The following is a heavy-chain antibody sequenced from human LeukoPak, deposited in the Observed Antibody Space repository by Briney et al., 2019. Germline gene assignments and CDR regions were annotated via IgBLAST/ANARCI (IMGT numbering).Heavy chain of an antibody. D-gene: IGHD6-19*01. J-gene: IGHJ2*01. CDR2: INPNSGGT. Sequence: GASVTVSCKASGYTFTGYYMHWVRQAPGQGLEWMGWINPNSGGTNYAQKFQGRVTMTRDTSISTAYMELSRLRSDDAAVYYCARVLQQWLPGDWYFDLWGRGTLVTVSS. V-gene: IGHV1-2*02. CDR1: GYTFTGYY. CDR3: ARVLQQWLPGDWYFDL.